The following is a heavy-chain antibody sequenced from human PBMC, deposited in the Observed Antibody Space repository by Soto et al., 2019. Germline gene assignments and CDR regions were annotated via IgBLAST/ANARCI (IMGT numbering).Heavy chain of an antibody. V-gene: IGHV1-69*13. D-gene: IGHD2-2*02. Sequence: SVKVSCKASGGTFSSYAISWVLQAPGQGLEWMGGIIPIFGTANYAQKFQGRVTITADESTSTAYMELSSLRSEDTAVYYCARDHGYCSSTSCYMDYYYGMDVWGQGTTVTVS. CDR3: ARDHGYCSSTSCYMDYYYGMDV. CDR1: GGTFSSYA. CDR2: IIPIFGTA. J-gene: IGHJ6*02.